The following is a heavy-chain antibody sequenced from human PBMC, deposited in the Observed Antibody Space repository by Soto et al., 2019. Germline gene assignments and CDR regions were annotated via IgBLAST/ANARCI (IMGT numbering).Heavy chain of an antibody. CDR1: GFTFSSYA. V-gene: IGHV3-23*01. CDR2: ISGSGGST. D-gene: IGHD2-15*01. Sequence: PGGSLRLSCAASGFTFSSYAMSWVRQAPGKGLEWVSAISGSGGSTYYADSVKGRFTISRDNSKNTLYLQMNSLRAEDTAVYYCAKDHLGYCSGGSCFGAFDIWGQGTMVTVSS. J-gene: IGHJ3*02. CDR3: AKDHLGYCSGGSCFGAFDI.